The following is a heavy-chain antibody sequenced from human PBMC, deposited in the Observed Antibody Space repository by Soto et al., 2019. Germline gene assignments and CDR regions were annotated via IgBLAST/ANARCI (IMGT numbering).Heavy chain of an antibody. CDR1: GFTFSSYW. V-gene: IGHV3-74*01. J-gene: IGHJ4*02. CDR2: IKNDGSGT. D-gene: IGHD3-22*01. Sequence: EVPLVESGGGLVQPGGSLRLSCAASGFTFSSYWMHWVRQVPGKGPVWVSRIKNDGSGTYYADSVKGRLTMSRDNAKNTVYLQMNSLRAEDTAVYYCARGDGDYYDGNGYLGRHWGQGTLVTVSS. CDR3: ARGDGDYYDGNGYLGRH.